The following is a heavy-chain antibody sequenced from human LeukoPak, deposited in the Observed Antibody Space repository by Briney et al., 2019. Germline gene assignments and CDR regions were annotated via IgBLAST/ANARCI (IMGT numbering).Heavy chain of an antibody. V-gene: IGHV4-34*01. CDR2: INHSGGT. J-gene: IGHJ4*01. Sequence: SETPSLTCAVHGGSFRGSYWRWIREPPGKGLGCMGEINHSGGTKYNPPLKSRVTLPVDTSKTQFSLKLSTVSVADTAVYYCARALYGSGSYYSLKDYWGQGTMVTVSS. CDR3: ARALYGSGSYYSLKDY. CDR1: GGSFRGSY. D-gene: IGHD3-10*01.